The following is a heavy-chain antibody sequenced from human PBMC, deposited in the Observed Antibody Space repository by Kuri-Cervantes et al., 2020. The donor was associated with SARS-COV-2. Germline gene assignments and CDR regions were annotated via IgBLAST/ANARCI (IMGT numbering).Heavy chain of an antibody. CDR1: GGSISSHY. CDR2: IYYSGST. J-gene: IGHJ4*02. V-gene: IGHV4-59*11. Sequence: SETLSLTCTVSGGSISSHYWSWIRQPPGKGLEWIGYIYYSGSTNYNPSLKSRVTISVDTSKNQFSLKLSSVTAADTAVYYCASGTYGDYLDYWGQGTLVTVSS. CDR3: ASGTYGDYLDY. D-gene: IGHD4-17*01.